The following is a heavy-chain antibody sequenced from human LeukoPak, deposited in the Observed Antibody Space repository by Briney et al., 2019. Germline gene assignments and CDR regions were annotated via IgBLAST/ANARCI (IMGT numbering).Heavy chain of an antibody. D-gene: IGHD6-13*01. CDR3: TTGGSSWTDFDY. Sequence: GGSLRLSCAASGFTLSNAWMSWVRQAPGKGLEWVGRIKSKTDGRTTDYAAPVKGRFTISRDDSKNTLYLQMNSLKTEDTAVYYCTTGGSSWTDFDYWGQGTLVTVSS. CDR2: IKSKTDGRTT. V-gene: IGHV3-15*01. J-gene: IGHJ4*02. CDR1: GFTLSNAW.